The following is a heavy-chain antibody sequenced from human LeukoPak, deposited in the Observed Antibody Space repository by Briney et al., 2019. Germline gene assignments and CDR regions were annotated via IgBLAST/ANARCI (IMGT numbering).Heavy chain of an antibody. D-gene: IGHD6-13*01. CDR3: ARDWMIAAAGTDYFDY. CDR2: ISSSSSSTI. J-gene: IGHJ4*02. Sequence: PGGSLRLSCAAPGFTFSSYSMDWVRQAPGKGLEWVSYISSSSSSTIYYADSVKGRFTISRDNSKNTLYLQMNSLRAEDTAVYYCARDWMIAAAGTDYFDYWGQGTLVTVSS. CDR1: GFTFSSYS. V-gene: IGHV3-48*01.